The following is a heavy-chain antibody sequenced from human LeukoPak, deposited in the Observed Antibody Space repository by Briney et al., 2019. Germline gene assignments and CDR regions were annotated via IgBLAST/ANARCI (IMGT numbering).Heavy chain of an antibody. Sequence: SETLSLTCTVSGGSISSRPYCWGWIRQPPGKGLEWLGSFFYSGSTYYKPYLKGRVTISVDTSKNQFSLKLSSVTAADTAVYYCARRRFKRLYYDSSGYHLNTPWSFDYWGQGTLVTVSS. V-gene: IGHV4-39*01. CDR1: GGSISSRPYC. CDR3: ARRRFKRLYYDSSGYHLNTPWSFDY. J-gene: IGHJ4*02. CDR2: FFYSGST. D-gene: IGHD3-22*01.